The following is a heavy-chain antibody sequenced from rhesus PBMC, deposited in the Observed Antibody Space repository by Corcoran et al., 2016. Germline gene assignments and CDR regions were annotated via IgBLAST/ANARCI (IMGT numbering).Heavy chain of an antibody. CDR3: ARGASGWSDNSLDV. Sequence: VKLQQWGEGLMKPSETLSLTCSVHGGSTSGLYFWTWIRRAPGKGLGWIGNLGGNSATTNSSPTLKNRVTISKDTFRNQLALRLYSVTAADTAAYYCARGASGWSDNSLDVWGPGVLVTVSS. V-gene: IGHV4-73*01. CDR1: GGSTSGLYF. J-gene: IGHJ5-2*01. D-gene: IGHD6S26*01. CDR2: LGGNSATT.